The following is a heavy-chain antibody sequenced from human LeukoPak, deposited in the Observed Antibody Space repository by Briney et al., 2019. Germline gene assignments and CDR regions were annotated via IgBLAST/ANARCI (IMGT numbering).Heavy chain of an antibody. J-gene: IGHJ6*02. Sequence: GGSLRLSCTASGFTFGDHAMSWVRQAPGKGVEWVGFIRSKTYGGTTEYAASVKGRFTISRDDSKSIAYLQMNSLKTEDTAVYYCTRGPTQQWLYYGMDVWGQGTTVTVSS. V-gene: IGHV3-49*04. D-gene: IGHD5-18*01. CDR1: GFTFGDHA. CDR3: TRGPTQQWLYYGMDV. CDR2: IRSKTYGGTT.